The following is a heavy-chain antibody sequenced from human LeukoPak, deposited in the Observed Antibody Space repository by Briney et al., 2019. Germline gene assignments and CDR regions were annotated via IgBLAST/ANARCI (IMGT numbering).Heavy chain of an antibody. CDR3: ARDQPHYYGMDV. D-gene: IGHD2-2*01. CDR1: GGSISSYY. CDR2: IYYSGST. J-gene: IGHJ6*02. V-gene: IGHV4-59*01. Sequence: PSETLSLTCTVSGGSISSYYWSWIRQPPGKGLEWIGYIYYSGSTNYNPSLKSRVTISVDTSKNQFSLKLSSVTAADTAVYYCARDQPHYYGMDVWGQGTTVTVSS.